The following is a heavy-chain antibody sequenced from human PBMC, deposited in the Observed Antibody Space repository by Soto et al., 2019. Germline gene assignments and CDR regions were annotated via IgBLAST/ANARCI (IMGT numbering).Heavy chain of an antibody. CDR3: ARSWRRIAPVFYY. V-gene: IGHV4-34*01. CDR1: GGSFSGYY. D-gene: IGHD6-13*01. J-gene: IGHJ4*02. Sequence: SETLSLTCAVYGGSFSGYYWSWIRQPPGKGLEWIGEINHSGSTNYNPSLKSRVTISVDTSKNQFSLKLSSVTAADTAVYYCARSWRRIAPVFYYWGQGTLVTVSS. CDR2: INHSGST.